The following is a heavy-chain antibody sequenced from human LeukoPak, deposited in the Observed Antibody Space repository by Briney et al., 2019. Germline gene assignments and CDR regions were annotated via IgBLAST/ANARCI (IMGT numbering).Heavy chain of an antibody. J-gene: IGHJ4*02. D-gene: IGHD4-23*01. V-gene: IGHV3-7*01. CDR2: INQDGSEK. CDR3: VRAIGSNTL. CDR1: EFTFTTYW. Sequence: PGGSLRLSCAASEFTFTTYWMSWVRQAPGKVLEWVANINQDGSEKYYVDSVKGRFTISRDNAKNSLYLQMNSLRAEDTAVYFCVRAIGSNTLWGQGTLVTVSS.